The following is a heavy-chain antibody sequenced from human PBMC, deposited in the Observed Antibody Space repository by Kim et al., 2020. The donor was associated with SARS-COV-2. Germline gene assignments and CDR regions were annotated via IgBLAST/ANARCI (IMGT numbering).Heavy chain of an antibody. CDR2: IYYSGST. CDR3: ARLARGSEFYFDY. CDR1: GGSISSYY. J-gene: IGHJ4*02. D-gene: IGHD1-26*01. Sequence: SETLSLTCTVSGGSISSYYWSWIRQPPGKGLEWIGYIYYSGSTNYNPSLKSRVTISVDTSKNQFSLKLSSVTAADTAVYYCARLARGSEFYFDYWGQGTL. V-gene: IGHV4-59*01.